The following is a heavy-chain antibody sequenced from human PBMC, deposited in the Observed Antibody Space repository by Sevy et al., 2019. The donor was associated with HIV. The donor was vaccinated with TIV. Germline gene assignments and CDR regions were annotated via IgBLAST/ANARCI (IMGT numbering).Heavy chain of an antibody. Sequence: ASVKVSCKASGYTFSSYGISWVRQAPGQGLEWMGWISAYTGNTNYAQKYQGRVTMTTDTSTTTAYLELRNLRSADTXXXXXXXXXXXXXXXXXXXXWGGIDYWGQGTLVTVSS. CDR2: ISAYTGNT. CDR3: XXXXXXXXXXXXXXXWGGIDY. V-gene: IGHV1-18*01. D-gene: IGHD3-16*01. CDR1: GYTFSSYG. J-gene: IGHJ4*02.